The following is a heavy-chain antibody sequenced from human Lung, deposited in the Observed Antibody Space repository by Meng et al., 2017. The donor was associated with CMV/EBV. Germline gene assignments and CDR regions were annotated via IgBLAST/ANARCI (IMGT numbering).Heavy chain of an antibody. J-gene: IGHJ3*02. CDR3: ARGCSSTSCYSDAFDI. CDR1: GFTFSSYS. CDR2: ISSSSSYI. D-gene: IGHD2-2*01. Sequence: GGPLRLPCAASGFTFSSYSMNWVRQAPGKGLEWVSSISSSSSYIYYADSVKGRFTISRDNAKNSLYLQMNSLRAEDTAVYYCARGCSSTSCYSDAFDIWGQGTMVXVSS. V-gene: IGHV3-21*01.